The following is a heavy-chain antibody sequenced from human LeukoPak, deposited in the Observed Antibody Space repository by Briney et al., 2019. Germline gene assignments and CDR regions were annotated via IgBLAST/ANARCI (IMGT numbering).Heavy chain of an antibody. CDR1: GGTFSSYA. Sequence: ASVKVSCKASGGTFSSYAISWVRQAPGQGLEWMGGIIPIFGTANYAQKFQGRVTITADKSTSTAYMELSSLRSEDTAVYYCASVTTVTTKGHGAFDIWGLGTMVTVSS. CDR2: IIPIFGTA. D-gene: IGHD4-17*01. J-gene: IGHJ3*02. CDR3: ASVTTVTTKGHGAFDI. V-gene: IGHV1-69*06.